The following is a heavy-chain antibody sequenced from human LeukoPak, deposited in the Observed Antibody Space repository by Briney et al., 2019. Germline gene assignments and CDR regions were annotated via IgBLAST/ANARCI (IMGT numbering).Heavy chain of an antibody. J-gene: IGHJ4*02. Sequence: TSETLSLTCAVYGGSFSGYYWSWVRQPPGKGLEWIGEINHSGSTNYNPSLKSRVTIPVDTSKNQFSLKLSSVTAADTAVYYCARGGGRVAVAGTRFRPPDYWGQGTLVTVSS. CDR1: GGSFSGYY. V-gene: IGHV4-34*01. D-gene: IGHD6-19*01. CDR2: INHSGST. CDR3: ARGGGRVAVAGTRFRPPDY.